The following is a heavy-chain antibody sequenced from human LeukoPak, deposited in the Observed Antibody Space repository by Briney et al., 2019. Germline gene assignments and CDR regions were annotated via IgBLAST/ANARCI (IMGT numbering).Heavy chain of an antibody. V-gene: IGHV3-23*01. D-gene: IGHD6-19*01. CDR3: GKTTTGYSSGRNPAWPVDY. CDR2: IFGSGGSA. J-gene: IGHJ4*02. Sequence: GGSLRLSCAASGFTFSSYAMYWVRQAPGKGLEWVSGIFGSGGSAHYADSMKGRFTISRDNSQNTVYLQMNSLRAEDTAVYYCGKTTTGYSSGRNPAWPVDYWGQGTLVTVSS. CDR1: GFTFSSYA.